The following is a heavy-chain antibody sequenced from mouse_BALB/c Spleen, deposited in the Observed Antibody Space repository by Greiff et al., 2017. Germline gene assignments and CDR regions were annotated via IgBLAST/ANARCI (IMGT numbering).Heavy chain of an antibody. Sequence: EVKLMESGPGLVKPSQSLSLTCTVTGYSITSDYAWNWIRQFPGNKLEWMGYISYSGSTSYNPSLKSRISITRDTSKNQFFLQLNSVTTEDTATYYCARRGALNWYFDVWGAGTTVTVSS. V-gene: IGHV3-2*02. J-gene: IGHJ1*01. CDR3: ARRGALNWYFDV. CDR1: GYSITSDYA. CDR2: ISYSGST.